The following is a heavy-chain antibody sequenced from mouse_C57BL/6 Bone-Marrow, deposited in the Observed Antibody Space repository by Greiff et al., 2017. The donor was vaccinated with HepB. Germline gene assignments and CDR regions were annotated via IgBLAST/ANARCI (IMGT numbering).Heavy chain of an antibody. CDR3: TAFYGTKGFAY. CDR1: GFNIKDYY. Sequence: VQLQQSGAELVRPGASVKLSCTASGFNIKDYYMHWVKQRPEQGLEWIGRIDPEDGDTEYAPKFQGKATMTADTSSNTAYLQLSILTSEDTAVYYCTAFYGTKGFAYWGQGTLVTVSA. D-gene: IGHD2-10*01. J-gene: IGHJ3*01. CDR2: IDPEDGDT. V-gene: IGHV14-1*01.